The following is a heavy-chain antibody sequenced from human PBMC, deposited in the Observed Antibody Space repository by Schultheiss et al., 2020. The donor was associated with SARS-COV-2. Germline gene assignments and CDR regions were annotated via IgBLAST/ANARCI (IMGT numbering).Heavy chain of an antibody. J-gene: IGHJ3*02. V-gene: IGHV3-23*01. CDR3: AKALTLADAFDI. CDR2: ISGSGGST. CDR1: GGSISSSSYY. Sequence: ETLSLTCTVSGGSISSSSYYWGWIRQPPGKGLEWVSAISGSGGSTYYADSVKGRFTISRDNSKNTLYLQMNSLRAEDTAVYYCAKALTLADAFDIWGQGTMVTVSS.